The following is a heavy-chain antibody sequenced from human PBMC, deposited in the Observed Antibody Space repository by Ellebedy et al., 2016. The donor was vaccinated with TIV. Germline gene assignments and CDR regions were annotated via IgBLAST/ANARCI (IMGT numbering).Heavy chain of an antibody. J-gene: IGHJ6*02. CDR2: IYYSGST. V-gene: IGHV4-39*07. CDR3: ARDVSYYYDSSGYFSRYYYYYGMDV. D-gene: IGHD3-22*01. CDR1: GGSVSSQHHY. Sequence: SETLSLTCSVSGGSVSSQHHYWTWIRQTPGRGLEWIASIYYSGSTHYNPSLKSRVTISVDTSKNQFSLKLSSVTAADTAVYYCARDVSYYYDSSGYFSRYYYYYGMDVWGQGTTVTVSS.